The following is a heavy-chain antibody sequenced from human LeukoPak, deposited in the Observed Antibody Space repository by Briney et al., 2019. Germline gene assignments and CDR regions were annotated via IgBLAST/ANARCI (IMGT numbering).Heavy chain of an antibody. CDR2: ITPIIDTA. D-gene: IGHD1-26*01. V-gene: IGHV1-69*08. Sequence: SLRVSSMPSGGTLNIHIFSCGREAPGQGLGWVGKITPIIDTAKYSQKFQGRVTITADKSTTTVYMELSSLKSGDTAVYYCTRVNLRGSQYNWFDPWGQGTLVTVSS. CDR1: GGTLNIHI. J-gene: IGHJ5*02. CDR3: TRVNLRGSQYNWFDP.